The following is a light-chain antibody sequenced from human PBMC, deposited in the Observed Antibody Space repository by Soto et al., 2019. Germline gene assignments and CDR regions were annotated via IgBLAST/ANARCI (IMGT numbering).Light chain of an antibody. CDR2: DAS. V-gene: IGKV1-5*01. J-gene: IGKJ1*01. Sequence: DIQITQSPSTLSASVGDRVTITCRASQSISSWLAWYQQKPGKAPKLLIYDASSLESGVPSRFSGSGSGTEFTLIISSLQPDDFATYYCQQYNSYSTFGQGTKVDIK. CDR3: QQYNSYST. CDR1: QSISSW.